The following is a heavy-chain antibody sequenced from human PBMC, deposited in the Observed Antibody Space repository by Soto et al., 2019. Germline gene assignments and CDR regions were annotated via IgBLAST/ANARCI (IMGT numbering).Heavy chain of an antibody. Sequence: EVQLVESGGGLVKPGGSLRLSCAASGFTFSNAWMSWVRQAPGKGLEWVGRIKSKTDGGTTDYAAPVKGRFTISRDDSKNTLYLKMNSLKTEDTAVYYCTTLYGSGSYPVDYWGQGTLVTVSS. CDR2: IKSKTDGGTT. J-gene: IGHJ4*02. CDR1: GFTFSNAW. D-gene: IGHD3-10*01. CDR3: TTLYGSGSYPVDY. V-gene: IGHV3-15*01.